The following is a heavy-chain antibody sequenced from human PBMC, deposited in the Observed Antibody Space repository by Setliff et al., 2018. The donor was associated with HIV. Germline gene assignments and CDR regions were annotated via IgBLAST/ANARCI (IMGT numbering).Heavy chain of an antibody. CDR3: ARVVDPDYSDYYYHYMDV. CDR2: LYSGFST. D-gene: IGHD4-4*01. Sequence: GESLRLSCAASGLAVNENYMTWVRQAPGKGLESVSILYSGFSTYYADSVRGRFSISRASSRNTLFLQMDDLRPEDTAVYYCARVVDPDYSDYYYHYMDVWGRGTTVTVSS. CDR1: GLAVNENY. J-gene: IGHJ6*03. V-gene: IGHV3-66*02.